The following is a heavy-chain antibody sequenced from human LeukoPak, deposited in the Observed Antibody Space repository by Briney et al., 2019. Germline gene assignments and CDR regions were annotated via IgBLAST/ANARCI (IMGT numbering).Heavy chain of an antibody. V-gene: IGHV3-15*01. CDR2: IKSKTDGGTT. D-gene: IGHD6-19*01. J-gene: IGHJ4*02. CDR3: TTEGVAGRHLYFDY. CDR1: GFTFSNAW. Sequence: GGSLRLSCAASGFTFSNAWMSWVRQAPGKGLEWVGRIKSKTDGGTTDYAAPVKGRFTISRDDSKNTLYLQMNSLKTEDTAVYSCTTEGVAGRHLYFDYWGQGTLVTVSS.